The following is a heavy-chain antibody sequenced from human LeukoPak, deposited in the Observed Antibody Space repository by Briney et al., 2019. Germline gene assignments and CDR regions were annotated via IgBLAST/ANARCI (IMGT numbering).Heavy chain of an antibody. V-gene: IGHV4-38-2*02. J-gene: IGHJ3*01. CDR1: GYSISSGYY. CDR3: ARDGRRQAAFDL. Sequence: PSETLSLTCSVSGYSISSGYYWGWIRQSPGKGLEWIGSLYYSGNTYLNPSLKSRVTVSVDPSKNQFSLKMSSVTAADTAVYYCARDGRRQAAFDLWGQGTMVTVSS. CDR2: LYYSGNT. D-gene: IGHD3/OR15-3a*01.